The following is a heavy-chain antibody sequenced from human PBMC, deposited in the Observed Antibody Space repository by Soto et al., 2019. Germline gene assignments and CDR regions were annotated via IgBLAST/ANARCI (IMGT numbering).Heavy chain of an antibody. CDR2: VIPILGTA. D-gene: IGHD3-22*01. Sequence: SVKVSCKVSGGTFSNYAINWVRQAPGQGLEWMGEVIPILGTANYAQRFQGRVTITADESTSTAYMELSSLRSEDTALYYCARSNRDYYDNSGYYYFDYWGQGALVTVSS. CDR3: ARSNRDYYDNSGYYYFDY. V-gene: IGHV1-69*13. J-gene: IGHJ4*02. CDR1: GGTFSNYA.